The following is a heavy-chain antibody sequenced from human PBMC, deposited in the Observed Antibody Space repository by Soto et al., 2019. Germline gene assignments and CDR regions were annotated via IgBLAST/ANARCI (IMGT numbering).Heavy chain of an antibody. V-gene: IGHV4-59*08. J-gene: IGHJ5*02. CDR2: IYYSGST. Sequence: PSETLSLTCTVSGGSISSYYWSWIRQPPGKGLEWIGYIYYSGSTNYNPSLKSRVTISVDTSKNQFSLKLSSVTAADTAVYYCARLKGEYSSGWHSFSDGYNWFDPWGQGTLVTVSS. CDR3: ARLKGEYSSGWHSFSDGYNWFDP. D-gene: IGHD6-19*01. CDR1: GGSISSYY.